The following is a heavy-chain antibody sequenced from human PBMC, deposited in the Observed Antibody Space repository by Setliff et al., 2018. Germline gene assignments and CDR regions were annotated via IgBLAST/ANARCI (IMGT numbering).Heavy chain of an antibody. Sequence: SETLSLTCTVSGGSMSRYYWGWIRQPPGKGLEWIGYIYYSGSTNYNPSLKNRVTISLDTSKNQFSLKLTSVTAADTAVYYCARVVGAKVNYMDVWGKGTTVTVSS. D-gene: IGHD1-26*01. J-gene: IGHJ6*04. CDR2: IYYSGST. CDR1: GGSMSRYY. CDR3: ARVVGAKVNYMDV. V-gene: IGHV4-59*01.